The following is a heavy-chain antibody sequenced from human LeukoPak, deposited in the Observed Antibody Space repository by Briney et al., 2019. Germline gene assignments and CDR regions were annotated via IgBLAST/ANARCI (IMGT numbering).Heavy chain of an antibody. CDR1: GGSISSYY. D-gene: IGHD4-17*01. CDR3: ARGATGYGDYANAFDY. J-gene: IGHJ4*02. CDR2: INHSGST. Sequence: PSETLSLTCTVSGGSISSYYWSWIRQPPGKGLEWIGEINHSGSTNYNPSLKSRVTISVDTSKNQFSLKLSSVTAADTAVYYCARGATGYGDYANAFDYWGQGTLVTVSS. V-gene: IGHV4-34*01.